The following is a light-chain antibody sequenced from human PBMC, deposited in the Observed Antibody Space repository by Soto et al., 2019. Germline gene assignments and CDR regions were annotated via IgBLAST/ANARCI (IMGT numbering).Light chain of an antibody. V-gene: IGKV3-15*01. CDR2: GAS. Sequence: EIVMTQSPATLSVSPGERATLSCRASQSVSSNLAWFQQKPGQAPRLLIYGASTRATGIPARFSGSGSGTEFTLTISSLQSEDFAVYYCQQYNYWPPWTFDQGTKVEIK. CDR1: QSVSSN. J-gene: IGKJ1*01. CDR3: QQYNYWPPWT.